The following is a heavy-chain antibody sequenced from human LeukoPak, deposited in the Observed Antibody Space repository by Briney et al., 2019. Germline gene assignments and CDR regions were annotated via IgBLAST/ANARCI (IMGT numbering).Heavy chain of an antibody. V-gene: IGHV3-23*01. J-gene: IGHJ4*02. CDR2: ISGSGAGT. CDR1: GFTFRSYA. D-gene: IGHD3-22*01. Sequence: GGSLRLSCAASGFTFRSYAMNWVRHAPGKGLEWVSAISGSGAGTYYADSVKGRFTISRDNSRNTLYLQMTGLRAEDTAVYYCAKVLHYYDDNTSPGYWGRGTLVTVSS. CDR3: AKVLHYYDDNTSPGY.